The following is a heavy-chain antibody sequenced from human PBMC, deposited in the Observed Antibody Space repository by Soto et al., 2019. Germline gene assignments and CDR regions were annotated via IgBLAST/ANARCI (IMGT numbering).Heavy chain of an antibody. CDR2: IIPIFGTA. Sequence: SVKVSCKASGGTFSSYAISWVRQAPGQGLEWMGGIIPIFGTANYAQKFQGRVTITADDSTSTAYMELSSLRSEDTAVYYCARVQPLPDSSGYPPGGAFDIWGQGTMVTVSS. V-gene: IGHV1-69*13. D-gene: IGHD3-22*01. J-gene: IGHJ3*02. CDR1: GGTFSSYA. CDR3: ARVQPLPDSSGYPPGGAFDI.